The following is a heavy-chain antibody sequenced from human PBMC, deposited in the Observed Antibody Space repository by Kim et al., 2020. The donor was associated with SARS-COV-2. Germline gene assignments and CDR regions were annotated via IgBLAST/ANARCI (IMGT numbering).Heavy chain of an antibody. Sequence: SETLSLTCAVYGGSFSGYYWSWIRQPPGKGLEWIGEINHSGSTNYNPSLKSRVTISVDTSKNQFSLKLSSVTAADTAVYYCARVTHRLLWFGEFSNWFDPWGQGTLVTVSS. V-gene: IGHV4-34*01. J-gene: IGHJ5*02. D-gene: IGHD3-10*01. CDR1: GGSFSGYY. CDR3: ARVTHRLLWFGEFSNWFDP. CDR2: INHSGST.